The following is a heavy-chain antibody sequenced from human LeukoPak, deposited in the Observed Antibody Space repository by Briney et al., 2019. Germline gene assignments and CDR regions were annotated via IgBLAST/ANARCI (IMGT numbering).Heavy chain of an antibody. V-gene: IGHV4-30-2*01. J-gene: IGHJ3*02. Sequence: SETLSLTCTVSGGSISSGGYYWSWIRQPPGKGLEWIGYIYHSGSTYYNPSLKSRVTISVDRSKNQFSLKLSSVTAADTALYFCARESSTLLRHLNWIVFDIWGQGTTVTVSS. CDR3: ARESSTLLRHLNWIVFDI. D-gene: IGHD3-9*01. CDR2: IYHSGST. CDR1: GGSISSGGYY.